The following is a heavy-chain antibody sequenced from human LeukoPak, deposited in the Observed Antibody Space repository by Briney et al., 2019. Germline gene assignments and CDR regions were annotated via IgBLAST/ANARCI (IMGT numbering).Heavy chain of an antibody. V-gene: IGHV1-3*01. CDR2: INAGNGNT. CDR1: GYTFTSYA. J-gene: IGHJ6*02. CDR3: ARDIQQLVYGMDV. Sequence: GASVKVSCKASGYTFTSYAMHWVRQAPGQRLEWMGWINAGNGNTKYPQKFQGRVTITRDTSASTAYMELSSLRSEDTAVYYCARDIQQLVYGMDVWGQGTTVTVSS. D-gene: IGHD6-13*01.